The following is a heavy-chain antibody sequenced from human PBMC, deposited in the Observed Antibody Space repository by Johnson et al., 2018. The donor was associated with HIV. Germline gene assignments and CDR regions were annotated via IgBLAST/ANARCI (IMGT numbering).Heavy chain of an antibody. J-gene: IGHJ3*02. Sequence: VQLLESGGGLVKPGGSLRLSCAASGFSISDYYMSWIRQAPGKGLEWSSYIGRSGTTIYYADSVKGRVTISRDNANNSLYLQMNSLRAEDTALYYCARGVRDSSGYPFAFDIWGQGTMVTVSS. CDR3: ARGVRDSSGYPFAFDI. V-gene: IGHV3-11*01. D-gene: IGHD3-22*01. CDR2: IGRSGTTI. CDR1: GFSISDYY.